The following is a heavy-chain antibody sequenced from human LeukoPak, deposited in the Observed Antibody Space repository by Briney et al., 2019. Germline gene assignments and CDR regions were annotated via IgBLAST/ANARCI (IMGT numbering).Heavy chain of an antibody. V-gene: IGHV3-30*18. D-gene: IGHD2-8*01. CDR1: GFTFGSYG. CDR3: AKDPDCTSGICYTFFDY. CDR2: ISYDGSNK. J-gene: IGHJ4*02. Sequence: PGRSLRLSCAASGFTFGSYGMHWVRQPPGKGLQWVAVISYDGSNKYYADSVKGRFTISRDNSKNTLYLQMNSLRAEDTAVYYCAKDPDCTSGICYTFFDYWGQGTLVTVSS.